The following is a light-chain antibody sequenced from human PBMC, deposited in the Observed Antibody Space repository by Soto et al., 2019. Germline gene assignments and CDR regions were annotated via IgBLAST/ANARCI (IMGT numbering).Light chain of an antibody. CDR1: QTITRW. J-gene: IGKJ1*01. V-gene: IGKV1-5*01. CDR2: DAS. Sequence: DIQMTLYTSTLRASRGDRVTITCRASQTITRWMAWYQQKPGKAPKLLIYDASTLESGVPSRFSGSGSGTEFTLPISSLQCEDFAVYYCQQYNDWTFGQGTKVDIK. CDR3: QQYNDWT.